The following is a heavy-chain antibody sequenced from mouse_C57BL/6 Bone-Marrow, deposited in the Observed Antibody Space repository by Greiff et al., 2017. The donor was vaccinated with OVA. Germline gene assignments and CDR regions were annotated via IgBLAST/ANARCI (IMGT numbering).Heavy chain of an antibody. Sequence: VQLQQSGAELVRPGASVTLSCKASGYTFTDYEMHWVKQTPVHGLEWIGAIDPETGGTAYNQKFKGKAILTADKSSSTAYMELRSLTSEDSAVYCCTRRGDGYPWFAYWGQGTLVTVSA. D-gene: IGHD2-3*01. CDR1: GYTFTDYE. V-gene: IGHV1-15*01. J-gene: IGHJ3*01. CDR2: IDPETGGT. CDR3: TRRGDGYPWFAY.